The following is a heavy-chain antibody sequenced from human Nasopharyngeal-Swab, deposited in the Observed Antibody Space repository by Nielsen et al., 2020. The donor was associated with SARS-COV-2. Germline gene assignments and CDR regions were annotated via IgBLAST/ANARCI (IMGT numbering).Heavy chain of an antibody. CDR2: ISGSGGST. J-gene: IGHJ4*02. Sequence: GGSLRLSCAASGFTFSSYSMSWVRQAPGKGLEWVSAISGSGGSTYYADSVKGRFTISRDNSKNTLYLQMNSLRAEDTAVYYCAKVKLERRGGDYWGQGTLVTVSS. D-gene: IGHD1-1*01. CDR3: AKVKLERRGGDY. CDR1: GFTFSSYS. V-gene: IGHV3-23*01.